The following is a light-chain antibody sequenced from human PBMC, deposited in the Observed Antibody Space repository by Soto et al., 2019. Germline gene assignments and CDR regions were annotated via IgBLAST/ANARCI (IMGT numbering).Light chain of an antibody. V-gene: IGKV3-15*01. CDR2: GAS. Sequence: EIVMTQSPATLSVSTGERATLSCRASQSVSSNLAWYQQKPGQSPRLLIYGASTRATGVPARFSGSGSGTEFTLTISRLEPEDFAVYYCQQYGSSPLTFGGGTKVDIK. J-gene: IGKJ4*01. CDR3: QQYGSSPLT. CDR1: QSVSSN.